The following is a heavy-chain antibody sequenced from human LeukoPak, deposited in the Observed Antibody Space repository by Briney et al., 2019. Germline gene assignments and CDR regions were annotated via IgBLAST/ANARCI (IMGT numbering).Heavy chain of an antibody. Sequence: GRSLRLSCAASGFTFSSNGMHWVRQAPGKGLEWVAVISYDGRTTYYADSVKGRFTISRDNSKNTLSLQMNSLRAEDTAMYYCAKEYCGGRCYEDYFDAWGQGTLVTVSS. J-gene: IGHJ4*02. CDR2: ISYDGRTT. CDR1: GFTFSSNG. CDR3: AKEYCGGRCYEDYFDA. D-gene: IGHD2-15*01. V-gene: IGHV3-30*18.